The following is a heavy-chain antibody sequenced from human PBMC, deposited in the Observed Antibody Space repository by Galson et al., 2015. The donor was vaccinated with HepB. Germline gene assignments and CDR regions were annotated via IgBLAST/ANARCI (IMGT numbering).Heavy chain of an antibody. Sequence: SLRLSCAASGFTFSSYAMHWVRQAPGKGLEWVAVISYDGSNKYYADSVKGRFTISRDNSKNTLYLQMNSLRAEDTAVYYCARGTSRTCGSCAFDYWGQGTLVTVSS. D-gene: IGHD1-26*01. V-gene: IGHV3-30-3*01. CDR2: ISYDGSNK. CDR1: GFTFSSYA. CDR3: ARGTSRTCGSCAFDY. J-gene: IGHJ4*02.